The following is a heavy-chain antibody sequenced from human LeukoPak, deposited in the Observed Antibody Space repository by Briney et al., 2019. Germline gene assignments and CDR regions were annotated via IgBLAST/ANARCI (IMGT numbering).Heavy chain of an antibody. V-gene: IGHV3-7*01. Sequence: GSLGLFLCAPGINLCNLWMSWVRQGSGKGLEWVANIKQDGSEKYYVDSVKGRFTISRDNAKNSLFLQMNSLRTEDTAVYYCARDAVTANWGQGTLVTVSS. J-gene: IGHJ4*02. CDR2: IKQDGSEK. CDR1: INLCNLW. D-gene: IGHD1-14*01. CDR3: ARDAVTAN.